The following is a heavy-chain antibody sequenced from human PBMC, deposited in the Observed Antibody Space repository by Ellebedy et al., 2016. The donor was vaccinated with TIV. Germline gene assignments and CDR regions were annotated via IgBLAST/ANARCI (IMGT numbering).Heavy chain of an antibody. J-gene: IGHJ4*02. V-gene: IGHV1-18*01. CDR2: ISAYNGNT. CDR1: GYTFTSYG. Sequence: ASVKVSCXASGYTFTSYGISWVRQAPGQGLEWMGWISAYNGNTNYAQKLQGRVTMTTDTSTSTAYMELRSLRSEDTAVYYCAREYLTKKEQYYGSGSYYTPHPDYWGQGTLVTVSS. D-gene: IGHD3-10*01. CDR3: AREYLTKKEQYYGSGSYYTPHPDY.